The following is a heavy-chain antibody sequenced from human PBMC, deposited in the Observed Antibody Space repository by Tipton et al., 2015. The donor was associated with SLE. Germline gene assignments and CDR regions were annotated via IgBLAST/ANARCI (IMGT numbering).Heavy chain of an antibody. Sequence: SLRLSCAASGFTFSSYGMHWVRQAPGKGLEWVAIIWYDATNKNYADSVKGRFTVSRDNSKNTLYLQMNSLRVEDTAVYYCVKDGSNSRGYYGMDVWGQGTTVTVSS. D-gene: IGHD4-23*01. CDR2: IWYDATNK. CDR3: VKDGSNSRGYYGMDV. J-gene: IGHJ6*02. CDR1: GFTFSSYG. V-gene: IGHV3-33*06.